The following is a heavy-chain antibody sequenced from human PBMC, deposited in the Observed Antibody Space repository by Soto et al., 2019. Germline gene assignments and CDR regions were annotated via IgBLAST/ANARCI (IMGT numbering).Heavy chain of an antibody. D-gene: IGHD2-2*01. Sequence: SETLSLTCAVYGGSFSGYYWSWIRQPPGKGLEWIGEINHSGSTNYNPSLKSRVTISVDTSKNQFSLKLSSVTAADTAVYYCARVAVPAAPSNYFDYWGQGTLVTVSS. CDR1: GGSFSGYY. V-gene: IGHV4-34*01. CDR3: ARVAVPAAPSNYFDY. J-gene: IGHJ4*02. CDR2: INHSGST.